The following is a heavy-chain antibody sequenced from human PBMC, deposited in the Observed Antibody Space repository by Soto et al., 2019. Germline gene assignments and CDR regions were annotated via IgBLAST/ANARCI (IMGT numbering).Heavy chain of an antibody. CDR3: ASIVVVVAATQYYFDY. CDR1: GGTFSSYA. D-gene: IGHD2-15*01. Sequence: SVKVSCKASGGTFSSYAISWVRQAPGQGLEWMGGIIPIFGTANYAQKFQGRVTITADESTNTAYMELSSLRSEDTAVYYCASIVVVVAATQYYFDYWGQGTLVTVSS. CDR2: IIPIFGTA. J-gene: IGHJ4*02. V-gene: IGHV1-69*13.